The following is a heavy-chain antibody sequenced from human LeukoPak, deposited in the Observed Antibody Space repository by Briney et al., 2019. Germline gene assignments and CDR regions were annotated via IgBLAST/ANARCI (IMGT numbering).Heavy chain of an antibody. V-gene: IGHV4-39*07. CDR3: ASPAPYDSRGYYKL. Sequence: SGTLSLTCTVSGGSLSSSRDYWGWSRQPPGKRLEWIGSIYYSGSTYYNPSLKRRVTISVDTSKNQFSLKLSSVTPAHTPVCYCASPAPYDSRGYYKLWRQGILVTVPS. J-gene: IGHJ1*01. D-gene: IGHD3-22*01. CDR2: IYYSGST. CDR1: GGSLSSSRDY.